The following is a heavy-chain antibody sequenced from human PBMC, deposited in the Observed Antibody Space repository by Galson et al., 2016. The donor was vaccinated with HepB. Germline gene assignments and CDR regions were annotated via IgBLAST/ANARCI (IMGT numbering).Heavy chain of an antibody. V-gene: IGHV3-11*04. CDR1: GFRFSDYY. J-gene: IGHJ6*02. CDR2: IRSSGRPT. CDR3: ARVLFGSGSYWCLDV. D-gene: IGHD3-10*01. Sequence: SLRLSCAASGFRFSDYYMSWIRQAPGKGLEWLSYIRSSGRPTDYADSVKGRFTVSRDNAKNSLYLQRDRLRDEDTAVYFCARVLFGSGSYWCLDVWGQGTTVTVSS.